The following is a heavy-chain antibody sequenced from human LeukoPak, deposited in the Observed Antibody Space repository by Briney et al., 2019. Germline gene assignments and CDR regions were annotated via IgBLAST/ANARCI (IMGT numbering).Heavy chain of an antibody. D-gene: IGHD5-18*01. CDR2: FDPEDGET. Sequence: ASVKVSCKVSGYTLTELSMHWVRQAPGRGLEWMGGFDPEDGETIYARKFQGRVTMTEDTSTDTAYMELSSLRSEDTAVYYCATRTDTAMVGIAFDIWGQGTMVTVSS. CDR1: GYTLTELS. V-gene: IGHV1-24*01. CDR3: ATRTDTAMVGIAFDI. J-gene: IGHJ3*02.